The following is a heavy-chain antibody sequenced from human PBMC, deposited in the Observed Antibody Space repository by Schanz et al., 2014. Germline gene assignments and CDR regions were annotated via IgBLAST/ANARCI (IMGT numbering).Heavy chain of an antibody. CDR3: AYYDVLTGFDY. V-gene: IGHV3-23*01. CDR2: ISGSGSST. CDR1: GFTFSNYS. D-gene: IGHD3-9*01. J-gene: IGHJ4*02. Sequence: VQLLESGGGLVQPGGSLRLSCAASGFTFSNYSMNWVRQAPGKGLDWVSAISGSGSSTYYADSVKGRFTISRDNSKNTLYLQINNLRAEDTAVYYCAYYDVLTGFDYWGQGTQVTVSS.